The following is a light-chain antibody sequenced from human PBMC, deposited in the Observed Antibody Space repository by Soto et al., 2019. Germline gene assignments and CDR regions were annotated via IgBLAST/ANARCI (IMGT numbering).Light chain of an antibody. V-gene: IGKV3-11*01. Sequence: EIVLTQSPATLSLSPGERATLSCRASQSVYNYFAWYQQKPGQAPRLLIYDASKRATGIPAMFSGSESGTDFTLTISSLEPEDFAVYYCQQRTNWPPTWTFGQGTQVEIK. J-gene: IGKJ1*01. CDR2: DAS. CDR3: QQRTNWPPTWT. CDR1: QSVYNY.